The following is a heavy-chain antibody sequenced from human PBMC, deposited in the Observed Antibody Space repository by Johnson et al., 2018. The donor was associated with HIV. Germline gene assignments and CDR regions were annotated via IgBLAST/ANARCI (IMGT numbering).Heavy chain of an antibody. J-gene: IGHJ3*02. V-gene: IGHV3-23*04. CDR2: ISGSGGST. Sequence: VQLVESGGGLVQPGGSLRLSCAASGFTFSSYAMSWVRQAPGKGLEWVSAISGSGGSTYYADSVKGRFTISRDNSKNTLYLQMNSLRAEDTAVYYCANHRADYYDSSGYPDAFDIWGQGTMVTVSS. D-gene: IGHD3-22*01. CDR3: ANHRADYYDSSGYPDAFDI. CDR1: GFTFSSYA.